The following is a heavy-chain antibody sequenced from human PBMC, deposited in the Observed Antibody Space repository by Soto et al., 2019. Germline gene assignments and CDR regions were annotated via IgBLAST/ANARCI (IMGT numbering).Heavy chain of an antibody. CDR1: GYTFTTYG. Sequence: QVQLVQSGAEVKKPGASVKVSCKATGYTFTTYGISWVRQAPGQGLEWMGWTSAYNGITGFAQKFQGIVTMTSDSFTSTAYMELRSLRSVDTAVYYCAKHRDPYAHVVYSLDSWGRGTLLTVSS. J-gene: IGHJ4*02. CDR2: TSAYNGIT. CDR3: AKHRDPYAHVVYSLDS. V-gene: IGHV1-18*04. D-gene: IGHD2-2*01.